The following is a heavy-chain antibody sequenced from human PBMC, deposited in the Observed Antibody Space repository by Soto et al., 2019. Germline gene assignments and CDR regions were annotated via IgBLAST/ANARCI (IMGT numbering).Heavy chain of an antibody. CDR3: ARRPYGDYGDYFDY. CDR1: GFTFSSFW. Sequence: EVQLVESGGSLVQPGGSLRLSCAASGFTFSSFWMRWVRQAPGKGLEWVANIKQDGSEKYYVDSVRGRFSISRDNAKNSLFLQMNSLRAEDTAVYYCARRPYGDYGDYFDYWGQGTLVTVSS. CDR2: IKQDGSEK. V-gene: IGHV3-7*01. D-gene: IGHD4-17*01. J-gene: IGHJ4*02.